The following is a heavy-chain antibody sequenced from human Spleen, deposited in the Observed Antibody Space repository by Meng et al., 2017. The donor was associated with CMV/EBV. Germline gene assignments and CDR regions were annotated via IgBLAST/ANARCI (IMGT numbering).Heavy chain of an antibody. V-gene: IGHV4-59*01. CDR1: GGSISSYY. J-gene: IGHJ6*02. CDR3: ASGSYSGYSHYPSGYYGMDV. Sequence: SETLSLTCTVAGGSISSYYWSWIRQPPGKGLEWIGYIYYSGSTKYNPSLKSRVTISVDTSKNQFSLKLSSVTAADTAVYYCASGSYSGYSHYPSGYYGMDVWGQGTTVTVSS. CDR2: IYYSGST. D-gene: IGHD1-26*01.